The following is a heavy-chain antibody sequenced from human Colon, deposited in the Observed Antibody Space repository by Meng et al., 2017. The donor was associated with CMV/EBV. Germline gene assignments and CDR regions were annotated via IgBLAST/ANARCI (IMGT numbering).Heavy chain of an antibody. Sequence: SETLSLTCTVSGGSISSGDYYWSWIRQPPGKGLEWIGYIYYSGSTYYNPSLKSRVTISVDTSKNQFSLKLSSVTAADTAVYYCARNYGSGGSCYPDYWGQGTLVTVSS. CDR3: ARNYGSGGSCYPDY. D-gene: IGHD2-15*01. CDR1: GGSISSGDYY. V-gene: IGHV4-30-4*08. CDR2: IYYSGST. J-gene: IGHJ4*02.